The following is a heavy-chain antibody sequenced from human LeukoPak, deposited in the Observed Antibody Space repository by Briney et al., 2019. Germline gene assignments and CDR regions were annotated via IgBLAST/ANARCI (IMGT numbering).Heavy chain of an antibody. D-gene: IGHD3-10*01. J-gene: IGHJ3*01. V-gene: IGHV3-23*01. Sequence: GGSLRLSCAVSGFTFNNYAMDWVRQAPGKGLEWVSAVSGSGGTTYYADSVKGRFTISRDNSKDTLYLQMNSLRAEDTAGYYCANLLRPGSAIPNYHPRRFDVWGQGTMVTVSS. CDR2: VSGSGGTT. CDR1: GFTFNNYA. CDR3: ANLLRPGSAIPNYHPRRFDV.